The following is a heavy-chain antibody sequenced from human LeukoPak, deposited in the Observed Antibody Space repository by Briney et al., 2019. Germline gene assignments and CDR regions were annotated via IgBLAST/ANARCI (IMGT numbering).Heavy chain of an antibody. Sequence: ASVKVSCKASGYTFTGYYMHWVRQAPGQGFEWMGWINPNSGGTNYAQKFQGRVTMTRDTSISTAYMELSRLRSDDTAVYYCARDRGYCSGGSCFDAFDIWGQGTMVTVSS. CDR3: ARDRGYCSGGSCFDAFDI. D-gene: IGHD2-15*01. CDR1: GYTFTGYY. V-gene: IGHV1-2*02. J-gene: IGHJ3*02. CDR2: INPNSGGT.